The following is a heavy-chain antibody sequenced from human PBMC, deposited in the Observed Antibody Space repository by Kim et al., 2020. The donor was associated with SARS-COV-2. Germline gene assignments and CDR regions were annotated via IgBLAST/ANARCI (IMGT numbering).Heavy chain of an antibody. Sequence: GGSLRLSCAASGFSFSGFWMSWLRHAPGKGLEWLANINVDGSRKDYVDSVKGRFAISRDNAKSSLYLQMSSLRADDTAVYYCATDRGYGAYGPWGRGTLVTVSS. CDR3: ATDRGYGAYGP. CDR1: GFSFSGFW. V-gene: IGHV3-7*01. CDR2: INVDGSRK. D-gene: IGHD6-25*01. J-gene: IGHJ5*02.